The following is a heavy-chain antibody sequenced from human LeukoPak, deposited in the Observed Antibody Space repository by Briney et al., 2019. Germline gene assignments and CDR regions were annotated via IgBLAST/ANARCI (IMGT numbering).Heavy chain of an antibody. J-gene: IGHJ4*02. CDR1: GFTFSSYW. CDR2: IKQDGSEK. CDR3: ARVGSYPYFDY. D-gene: IGHD3-16*02. Sequence: GGSLRLSCAASGFTFSSYWMSWVRQAPGKGLEWVANIKQDGSEKYYVDSVKGRFTISRDNAKNSLYLQMNSLRAEDTAAYYCARVGSYPYFDYWGQGTLVTVSS. V-gene: IGHV3-7*03.